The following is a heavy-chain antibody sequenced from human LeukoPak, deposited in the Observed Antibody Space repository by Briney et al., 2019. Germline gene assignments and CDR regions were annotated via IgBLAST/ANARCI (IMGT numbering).Heavy chain of an antibody. CDR2: ISSSNSTI. CDR1: GFTFSSYS. J-gene: IGHJ4*02. Sequence: GGSLRLSCAASGFTFSSYSMNWVRQAPGKGLEWVSYISSSNSTIYYADSVKGRFTISRDNAKNSLYLQMNSLRAEDTAVYYCARVGTMVRGVHFDYWGQGTLVTVSS. D-gene: IGHD3-10*01. V-gene: IGHV3-48*01. CDR3: ARVGTMVRGVHFDY.